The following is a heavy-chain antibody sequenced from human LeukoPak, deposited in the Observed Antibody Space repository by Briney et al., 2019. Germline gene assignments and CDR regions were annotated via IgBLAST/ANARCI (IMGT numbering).Heavy chain of an antibody. CDR1: GFTFSIYA. CDR3: ARAENYGSGSYFDY. J-gene: IGHJ4*02. V-gene: IGHV3-30-3*01. CDR2: MSYDGSNK. Sequence: PGGSLRLSCAASGFTFSIYAVHWVSQAPGKGLEWVAVMSYDGSNKYYADSVKGRFTISRDKSNNTLYLQMNSLRAEDTAVYYCARAENYGSGSYFDYWGQGTLVTVSS. D-gene: IGHD3-10*01.